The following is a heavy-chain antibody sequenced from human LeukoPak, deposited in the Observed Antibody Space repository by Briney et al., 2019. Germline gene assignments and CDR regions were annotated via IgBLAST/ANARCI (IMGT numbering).Heavy chain of an antibody. CDR2: INAGNGNT. V-gene: IGHV1-3*01. CDR1: GYTLTELS. Sequence: ASVKVSCKVSGYTLTELSMHWVRQAPGKGLEWMGWINAGNGNTKYSQKFQGRVTITRDTSASTAYMELSSLRSEDTAVYYCARCSGGSCYQGFDYWGQGTLVTVSS. D-gene: IGHD2-15*01. J-gene: IGHJ4*02. CDR3: ARCSGGSCYQGFDY.